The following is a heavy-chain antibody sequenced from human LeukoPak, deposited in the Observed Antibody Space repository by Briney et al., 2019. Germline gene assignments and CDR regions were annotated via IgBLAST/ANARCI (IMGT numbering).Heavy chain of an antibody. V-gene: IGHV5-51*01. CDR2: IYPGDSDT. J-gene: IGHJ3*02. Sequence: GESLKISCKGSGCSFTSYWIGWVRQMPGKGLEWMGIIYPGDSDTRYSPSFQGQVTISADKSISTAYLQWSSLKASDTAMYYCARPKRRYFDWLSDHDAFDIWGQGTMVTVSS. CDR3: ARPKRRYFDWLSDHDAFDI. D-gene: IGHD3-9*01. CDR1: GCSFTSYW.